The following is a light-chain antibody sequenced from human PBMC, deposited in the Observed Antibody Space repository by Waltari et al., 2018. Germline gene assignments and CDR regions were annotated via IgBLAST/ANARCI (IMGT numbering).Light chain of an antibody. J-gene: IGLJ3*02. Sequence: QSALTQPPSPSGSPGQSVTISCTGTSSYVGLYNSVSWYQQRPGKAPKPIIYAVTERPSGVPDRFSGSKSGNTASLTVFGLQTEDEGTYYCGSYAGSKILLFGGGTELTVL. CDR1: SSYVGLYNS. V-gene: IGLV2-8*01. CDR3: GSYAGSKILL. CDR2: AVT.